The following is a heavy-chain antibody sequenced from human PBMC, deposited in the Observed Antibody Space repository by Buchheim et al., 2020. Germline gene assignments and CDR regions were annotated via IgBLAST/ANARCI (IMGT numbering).Heavy chain of an antibody. CDR1: GFTFSSYA. Sequence: EVQLLESGGGLVQPGGSLRLSCAASGFTFSSYAMSWVRQAPGKGLEWVSAISGSGCSTYYADSVKGRFTISRDNSKTTMYLQMNSLRAEDTAVYYCARGTSAMIVAKYYFDYWGQGTL. J-gene: IGHJ4*02. CDR2: ISGSGCST. V-gene: IGHV3-23*01. CDR3: ARGTSAMIVAKYYFDY. D-gene: IGHD3-22*01.